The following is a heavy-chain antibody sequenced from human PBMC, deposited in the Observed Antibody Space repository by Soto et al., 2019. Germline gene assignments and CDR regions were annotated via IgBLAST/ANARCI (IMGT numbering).Heavy chain of an antibody. Sequence: EVQLLESGGGLVQPGGSLRLSFAASGFAFSNYAMSWVRQSPGKGLEWISSLTGGGDNPHYAESVKGRFTISRDNSKSTLFLQINSLSDGDTAVYYCVRGGSGWYPFDYWGQGTLVTVSS. CDR2: LTGGGDNP. D-gene: IGHD6-19*01. CDR1: GFAFSNYA. V-gene: IGHV3-23*01. CDR3: VRGGSGWYPFDY. J-gene: IGHJ4*02.